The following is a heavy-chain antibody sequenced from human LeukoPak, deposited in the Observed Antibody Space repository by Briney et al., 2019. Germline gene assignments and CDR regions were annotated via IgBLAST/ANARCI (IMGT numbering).Heavy chain of an antibody. CDR3: AKRSRVSVTGPGYFDY. D-gene: IGHD6-19*01. Sequence: GGSLRLSCAASGFTFSSYGMHWVRQAPGKGLEWVSAISGSGGSTDYADSVKGRFTISRDNSKNTLYLQMNSLRAEDMAVYYCAKRSRVSVTGPGYFDYWGQGTLVSVSS. V-gene: IGHV3-23*01. J-gene: IGHJ4*02. CDR1: GFTFSSYG. CDR2: ISGSGGST.